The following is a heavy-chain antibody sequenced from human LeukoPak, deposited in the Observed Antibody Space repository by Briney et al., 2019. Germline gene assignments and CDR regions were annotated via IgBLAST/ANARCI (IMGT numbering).Heavy chain of an antibody. CDR3: AREPHITMARGAYYSPYYGMDV. CDR2: INPNSGGT. Sequence: ASVKVSCKASGYTFTGYYMHWVRQAPGQGLEWMGWINPNSGGTNYAQKFQGRVTMTRDTSISTAYMELSRLRSDDTAVYYCAREPHITMARGAYYSPYYGMDVWGQGTTVTVSS. D-gene: IGHD3-10*01. CDR1: GYTFTGYY. V-gene: IGHV1-2*02. J-gene: IGHJ6*02.